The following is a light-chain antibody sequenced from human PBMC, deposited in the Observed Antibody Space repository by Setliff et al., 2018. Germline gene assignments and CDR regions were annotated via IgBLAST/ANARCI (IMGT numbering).Light chain of an antibody. Sequence: QSALTQPASVSGSPGQSITISCTGTSSDVGTYNYVSWYRQHPGKAPKLIIYDVSSRPSGVSIRFSGSKSGNTASLTISGLRAEDEGDYFCSSYTSITTRIFGGGTKVTV. CDR1: SSDVGTYNY. V-gene: IGLV2-14*03. J-gene: IGLJ2*01. CDR3: SSYTSITTRI. CDR2: DVS.